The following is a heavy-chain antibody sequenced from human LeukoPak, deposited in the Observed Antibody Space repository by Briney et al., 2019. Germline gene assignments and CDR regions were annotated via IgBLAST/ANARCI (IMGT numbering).Heavy chain of an antibody. J-gene: IGHJ3*02. CDR1: GGSISSSTYY. V-gene: IGHV4-61*05. CDR2: IYYRGST. CDR3: ARYQISGGAFDI. D-gene: IGHD2-2*01. Sequence: PSETLSLTCTVSGGSISSSTYYWRWIRQPPGKGLEWIGYIYYRGSTSYNPSLKSRVTISVDTSKNQFSLKMNSVTAADTAVYYCARYQISGGAFDIWGQGTTVTVSS.